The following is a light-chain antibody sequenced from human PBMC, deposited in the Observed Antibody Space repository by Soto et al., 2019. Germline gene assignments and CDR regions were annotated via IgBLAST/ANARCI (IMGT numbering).Light chain of an antibody. CDR2: AAS. CDR3: HQSYSAPWT. CDR1: QSISSY. V-gene: IGKV1-39*01. Sequence: DIQVTQSPSSLSASVGDRVTITCRASQSISSYLNWYRQKPGRAPNLLIYAASKLQSGVPSRFSGSGSGTDFTLTISSLQPGDVAIYYCHQSYSAPWTFGQGNKVEIK. J-gene: IGKJ1*01.